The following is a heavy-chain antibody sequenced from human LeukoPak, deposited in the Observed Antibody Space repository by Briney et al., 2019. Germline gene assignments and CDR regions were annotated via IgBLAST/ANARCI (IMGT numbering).Heavy chain of an antibody. CDR1: GFTFSSYA. V-gene: IGHV3-30*18. Sequence: GGSLRLSCAASGFTFSSYAMHWVRQAPGKGLEWVAFISYDASNTNHADSVKARFTISRDNSKNTLYLQMNSLRTEDTAVYYCAKTASFDYFDYWGQGALVTVSS. CDR3: AKTASFDYFDY. J-gene: IGHJ4*02. CDR2: ISYDASNT. D-gene: IGHD3-3*01.